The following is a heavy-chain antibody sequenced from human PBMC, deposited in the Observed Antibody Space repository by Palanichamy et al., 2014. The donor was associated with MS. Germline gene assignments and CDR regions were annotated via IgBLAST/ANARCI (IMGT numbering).Heavy chain of an antibody. CDR1: GGSIRGSIYY. V-gene: IGHV4-39*01. J-gene: IGHJ4*02. CDR3: ARPYSSDWYPFQY. CDR2: LYYSGNT. Sequence: QLQLHDRGPGVVKPSETLSLTCTVSGGSIRGSIYYWAWIRQPPGKGLEWIGSLYYSGNTYYNPSLESRVTMSVDTSKNQFSLKLSSVTATDSAVYYCARPYSSDWYPFQYWGQGTLVTVSS. D-gene: IGHD6-19*01.